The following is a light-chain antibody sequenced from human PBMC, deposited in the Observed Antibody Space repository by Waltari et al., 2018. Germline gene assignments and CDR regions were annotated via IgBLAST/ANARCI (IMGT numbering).Light chain of an antibody. Sequence: DIVMTQSPDSLAVSLGERATINCKSSQSVLYSSNNENYLAWYQQKPGQPPKLLIYWASTRESGVPDRFSGSGSGTEFTLTISSLQAEDVAVYYCQQYYNIPITFGQGTRLEIK. V-gene: IGKV4-1*01. J-gene: IGKJ5*01. CDR3: QQYYNIPIT. CDR1: QSVLYSSNNENY. CDR2: WAS.